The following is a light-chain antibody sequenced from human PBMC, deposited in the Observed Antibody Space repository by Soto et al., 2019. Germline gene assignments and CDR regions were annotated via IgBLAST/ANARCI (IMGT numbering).Light chain of an antibody. CDR3: QQYNNWXPWT. J-gene: IGKJ1*01. V-gene: IGKV3-15*01. CDR1: QSVSSN. Sequence: EIVMTQSPATLSVSPGERATLSCRASQSVSSNLAWYQQKPGQAPRLLIYGASTRATGIPARFXGXGXGTXXXXXXXXXXXXDXXVXXCQQYNNWXPWTFGQGTKVEIK. CDR2: GAS.